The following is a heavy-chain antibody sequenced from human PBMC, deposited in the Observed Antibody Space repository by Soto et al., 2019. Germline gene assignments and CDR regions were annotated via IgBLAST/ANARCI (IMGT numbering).Heavy chain of an antibody. V-gene: IGHV1-18*01. Sequence: ASVKVSCKASGYTFPSYGISWVRQAPGQGLEWMGWISAYNGNTNYAQKLQGRVTMTTDTSTSTAYMELRSLRSDDTAVYYCARGLYDSIWGSYPLEDAFDIWGQGTMDTVSS. J-gene: IGHJ3*02. CDR1: GYTFPSYG. CDR3: ARGLYDSIWGSYPLEDAFDI. CDR2: ISAYNGNT. D-gene: IGHD3-16*02.